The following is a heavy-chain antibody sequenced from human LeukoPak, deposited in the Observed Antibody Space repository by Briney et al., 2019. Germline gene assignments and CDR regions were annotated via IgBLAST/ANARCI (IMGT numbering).Heavy chain of an antibody. J-gene: IGHJ4*02. CDR1: GYTLTELS. CDR3: ATGHTQTGTTVFDY. Sequence: ASVKVSCKLSGYTLTELSMHWVRQAPGKGREWVGDFDPEDGETIYAQKFQGRVTMTEDTSTDTAYMELSSLRSEDTAVYYCATGHTQTGTTVFDYWGQGTLVTVSS. CDR2: FDPEDGET. D-gene: IGHD1-1*01. V-gene: IGHV1-24*01.